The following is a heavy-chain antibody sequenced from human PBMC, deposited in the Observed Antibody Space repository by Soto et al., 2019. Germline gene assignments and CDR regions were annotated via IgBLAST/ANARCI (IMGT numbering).Heavy chain of an antibody. V-gene: IGHV4-59*01. D-gene: IGHD6-19*01. J-gene: IGHJ5*01. CDR1: GGSISNYF. CDR2: IYDTGGT. CDR3: ERIWLARWIGP. Sequence: QVLLQESGPGLVKPSETLSLTCTVSGGSISNYFWTWIRQPPGKGLEWIGYIYDTGGTKYNPSLKSRGSMSIDTSKNQFSLTLRSVTAADTAVYYCERIWLARWIGPWGQGTLVTVSS.